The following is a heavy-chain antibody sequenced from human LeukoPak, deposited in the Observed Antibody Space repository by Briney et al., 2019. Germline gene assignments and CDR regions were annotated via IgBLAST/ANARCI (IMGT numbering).Heavy chain of an antibody. CDR2: INENGSGK. J-gene: IGHJ4*02. V-gene: IGHV3-7*01. D-gene: IGHD3-3*01. Sequence: TGGSLRLSCAASGFTFSSNWMGWVRQAPGQGLEWVAIINENGSGKYYVDSVKGRFTISRVNAKSSLFLQMNSLRAEDTALYYCAKEGGARRFDYWGQGTLVTVSS. CDR3: AKEGGARRFDY. CDR1: GFTFSSNW.